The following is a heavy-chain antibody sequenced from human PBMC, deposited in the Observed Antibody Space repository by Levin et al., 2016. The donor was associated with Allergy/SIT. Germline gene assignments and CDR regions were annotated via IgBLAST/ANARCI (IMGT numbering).Heavy chain of an antibody. V-gene: IGHV3-30-3*01. D-gene: IGHD3-3*01. CDR2: ISYDGSNK. CDR3: ARDQNISTIFGVVYTEYYFDY. Sequence: VRQAPGKGLEWVAVISYDGSNKYYADSVKGRFTISRDNAKNSLYLQMNSLRAEDTAVYYCARDQNISTIFGVVYTEYYFDYWGQGTLVTVSS. J-gene: IGHJ4*02.